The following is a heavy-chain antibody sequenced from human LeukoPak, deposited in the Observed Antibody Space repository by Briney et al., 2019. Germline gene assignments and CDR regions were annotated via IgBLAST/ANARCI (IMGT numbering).Heavy chain of an antibody. V-gene: IGHV4-38-2*02. Sequence: SETLSLTCTVSGYSINNGYYWGWIRQPPGKGLEWIGSIYYSGSTYYNPSLKSRVTISVDTSKNQFSLKLSSVTAADTAVYHCARQNYYDSSGYYYWGQGTLVTVSS. CDR1: GYSINNGYY. CDR2: IYYSGST. CDR3: ARQNYYDSSGYYY. D-gene: IGHD3-22*01. J-gene: IGHJ4*02.